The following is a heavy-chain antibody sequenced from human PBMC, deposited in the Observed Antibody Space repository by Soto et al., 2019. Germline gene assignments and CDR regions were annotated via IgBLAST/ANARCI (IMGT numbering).Heavy chain of an antibody. J-gene: IGHJ6*03. V-gene: IGHV2-5*02. CDR1: GFSLSTSGVG. Sequence: SGPTLVNPTQTLTLTCTFSGFSLSTSGVGVGWIRQPPGKALEWLALIYWDDDKRYSPSLKSRLTITKDTSKNQVVLTMTNMDPVDTATYYCANLKNPPYYYYYYMDVWGKGTTVTVSS. CDR2: IYWDDDK. CDR3: ANLKNPPYYYYYYMDV.